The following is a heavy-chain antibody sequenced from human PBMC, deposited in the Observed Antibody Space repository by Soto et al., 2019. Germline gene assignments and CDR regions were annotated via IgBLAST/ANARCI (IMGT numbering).Heavy chain of an antibody. CDR1: GGYISSGCYS. CDR3: ARLGDYCQAFDY. Sequence: SETLSLTCAVSGGYISSGCYSWSWFRQPPGQGLEWIGYMYYTGTTNYNPSLKSRLTISVDASKSQLSLSLRSVTAADTAVYYCARLGDYCQAFDYWGHGALVTVS. D-gene: IGHD2-21*01. J-gene: IGHJ4*01. V-gene: IGHV4-61*01. CDR2: MYYTGTT.